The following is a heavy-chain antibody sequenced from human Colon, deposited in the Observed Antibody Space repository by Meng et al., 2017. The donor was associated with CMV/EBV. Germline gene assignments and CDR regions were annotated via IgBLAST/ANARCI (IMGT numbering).Heavy chain of an antibody. CDR1: GFTFDDYA. Sequence: GGSLRLSCAASGFTFDDYALHWVRQAPGKGLEWVSLITWDGSNTYYAESVKGRFTISRDNSNNSLFLHMNFLRGEDTAFYYCAKEGTTTGYFESWGQGTLVTVSS. CDR3: AKEGTTTGYFES. CDR2: ITWDGSNT. D-gene: IGHD1/OR15-1a*01. V-gene: IGHV3-43D*03. J-gene: IGHJ4*02.